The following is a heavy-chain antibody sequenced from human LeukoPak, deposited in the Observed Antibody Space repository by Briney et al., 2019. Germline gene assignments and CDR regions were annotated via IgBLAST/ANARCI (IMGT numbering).Heavy chain of an antibody. V-gene: IGHV3-43D*03. D-gene: IGHD3-22*01. CDR1: GFTFDDYA. CDR3: AKGGPYDGSGYTDF. CDR2: ISWDGVST. J-gene: IGHJ4*02. Sequence: GGSLRLSCAASGFTFDDYAMHWVRHVSGKGLEWVSPISWDGVSTYYADSVKGRFTISRDNSNNSLYLQMNSLRPEDTALYYCAKGGPYDGSGYTDFWGPGTLVTVSS.